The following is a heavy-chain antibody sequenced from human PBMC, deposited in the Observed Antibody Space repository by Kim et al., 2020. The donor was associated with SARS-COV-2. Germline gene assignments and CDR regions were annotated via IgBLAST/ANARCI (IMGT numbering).Heavy chain of an antibody. V-gene: IGHV3-21*01. Sequence: GGSLRLSCAASGFTFSSYSMNWVRQAPGKGLEWVSSISSSSSYIYYADSVKGRFTISRDNAKNSLYLQMNSLRAEDTAVYYCARDTTHPRGRVRGVLSFWLHGYYGMDVWGQGTTVTVSS. CDR2: ISSSSSYI. CDR3: ARDTTHPRGRVRGVLSFWLHGYYGMDV. J-gene: IGHJ6*02. CDR1: GFTFSSYS. D-gene: IGHD3-10*01.